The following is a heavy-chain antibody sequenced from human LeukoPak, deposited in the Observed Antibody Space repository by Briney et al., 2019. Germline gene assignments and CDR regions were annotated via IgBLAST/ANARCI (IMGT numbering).Heavy chain of an antibody. CDR3: ARVGYCTSPNCFLGAFDI. D-gene: IGHD2-2*03. J-gene: IGHJ3*02. CDR2: IIPIFGTA. Sequence: ASVKVSCKASGGTFSTYAISWVRQAPGQGLEWMGGIIPIFGTAKYAQKLQGRVTITADESTSTAYMEVSSLRSEDTAVYFCARVGYCTSPNCFLGAFDIWGQGTLVTVSS. V-gene: IGHV1-69*13. CDR1: GGTFSTYA.